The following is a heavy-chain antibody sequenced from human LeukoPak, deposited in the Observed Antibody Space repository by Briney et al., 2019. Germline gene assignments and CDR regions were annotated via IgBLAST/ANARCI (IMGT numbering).Heavy chain of an antibody. J-gene: IGHJ4*02. CDR2: INAGNGNT. Sequence: VASVKVSCKASGYSFTTYALHWVRQAPGQSPEWMGCINAGNGNTRYSQKFEGRVTITRDTSASTAYMELSSPISEDTAVYYCAREDSGLHYWGQGTLVTVSS. CDR1: GYSFTTYA. CDR3: AREDSGLHY. D-gene: IGHD2-15*01. V-gene: IGHV1-3*01.